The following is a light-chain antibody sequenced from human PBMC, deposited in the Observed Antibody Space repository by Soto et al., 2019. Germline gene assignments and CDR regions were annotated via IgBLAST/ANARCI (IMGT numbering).Light chain of an antibody. CDR3: RSYGVRDIFYV. J-gene: IGLJ1*01. CDR2: EVS. V-gene: IGLV2-8*01. Sequence: QSALTQPPSASGSPGQSGTISCAGTSSDVGGYHYVSWYQQHPGKPPKHVMYEVSKRPSGVPDRFSGSQSGNTASLTVAGLQAEDEADYYCRSYGVRDIFYVFGTGTKVTVL. CDR1: SSDVGGYHY.